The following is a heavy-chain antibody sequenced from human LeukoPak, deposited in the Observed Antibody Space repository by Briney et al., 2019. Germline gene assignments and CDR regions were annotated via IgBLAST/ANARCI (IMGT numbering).Heavy chain of an antibody. Sequence: GGSLRLSCAASGFTFSSYSMNWVRQAPGKGLEWVSSISSSSNYIYYADSVKGRFTISRDNAKNSLYLQMNSLRAEDTAVYYCARDSAVEYSGLSDYWGQGTLVTVSS. CDR1: GFTFSSYS. D-gene: IGHD6-6*01. J-gene: IGHJ4*02. CDR2: ISSSSNYI. V-gene: IGHV3-21*01. CDR3: ARDSAVEYSGLSDY.